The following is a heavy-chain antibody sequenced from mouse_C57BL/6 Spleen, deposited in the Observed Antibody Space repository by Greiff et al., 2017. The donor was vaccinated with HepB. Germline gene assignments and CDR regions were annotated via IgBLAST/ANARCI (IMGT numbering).Heavy chain of an antibody. D-gene: IGHD1-1*01. CDR2: IYPGDGDT. Sequence: VQLQQSGPELVKPGASVKISCKASGYAFSSSWMNWVKQRPGKGLEWIGRIYPGDGDTNYNGKFKGKATMTADKSSSTAYMQLSSLTSEDSAVYFCAFYDGSSDAMDYWGQGTSVTVSS. V-gene: IGHV1-82*01. J-gene: IGHJ4*01. CDR3: AFYDGSSDAMDY. CDR1: GYAFSSSW.